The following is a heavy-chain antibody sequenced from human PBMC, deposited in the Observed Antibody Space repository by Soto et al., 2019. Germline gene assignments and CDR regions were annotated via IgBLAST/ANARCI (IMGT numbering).Heavy chain of an antibody. D-gene: IGHD4-17*01. V-gene: IGHV3-23*01. CDR3: AKVDARNTVTTLHY. CDR2: ISGSGGST. Sequence: SGGSLRLSCAASGFTFNSYAMSWVRQAPGKGLEWVSAISGSGGSTYYADSVKGRFTISRDNSKNTLYLQMNSLRAEDTAVYYCAKVDARNTVTTLHYWGQGTLVTVSS. J-gene: IGHJ4*02. CDR1: GFTFNSYA.